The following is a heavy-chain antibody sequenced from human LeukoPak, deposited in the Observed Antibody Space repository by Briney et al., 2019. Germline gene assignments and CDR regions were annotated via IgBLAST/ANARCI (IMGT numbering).Heavy chain of an antibody. J-gene: IGHJ4*02. CDR1: GFTFSTYG. CDR3: AKDRQQLANLDY. CDR2: IGGSGTST. D-gene: IGHD6-13*01. V-gene: IGHV3-23*01. Sequence: GGSLRLSCAASGFTFSTYGMSWVRQAPGKGLEWVSAIGGSGTSTYYADSVKGRFTISRDNSKNTLYLQMNSLRAEDTAVYYCAKDRQQLANLDYWGQGTLVTVSS.